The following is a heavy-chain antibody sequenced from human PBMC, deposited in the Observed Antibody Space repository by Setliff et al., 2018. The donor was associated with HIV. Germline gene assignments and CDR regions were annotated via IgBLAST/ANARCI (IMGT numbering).Heavy chain of an antibody. CDR1: GFTFGNYW. D-gene: IGHD3-22*01. Sequence: GGSLRLSCGASGFTFGNYWMNWVRRPPGKGLEWVANIKQDGSSTTYADSVKGRFTISRDNAKNTVYLQMNSLRVEDTAVYYCAKGSYSSGRYDNYLDYWGQGALVTVSS. V-gene: IGHV3-7*01. CDR3: AKGSYSSGRYDNYLDY. CDR2: IKQDGSST. J-gene: IGHJ4*02.